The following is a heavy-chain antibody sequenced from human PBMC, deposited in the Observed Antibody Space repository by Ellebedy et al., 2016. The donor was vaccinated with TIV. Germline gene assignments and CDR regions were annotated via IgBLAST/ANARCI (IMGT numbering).Heavy chain of an antibody. D-gene: IGHD4-17*01. J-gene: IGHJ4*02. CDR2: IYPGDSDT. Sequence: PGGSLRLSCKGSGYSFTSYWIGWVRQMPGKGLEWMGIIYPGDSDTRYSPSFQGQVTISADKSISTAYLQWSSLKASDTAMYYCARQDHGDYFLEYYFDYWGQGTLVTVSS. CDR3: ARQDHGDYFLEYYFDY. CDR1: GYSFTSYW. V-gene: IGHV5-51*01.